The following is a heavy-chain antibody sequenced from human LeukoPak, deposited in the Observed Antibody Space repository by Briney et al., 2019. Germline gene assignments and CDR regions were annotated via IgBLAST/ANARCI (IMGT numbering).Heavy chain of an antibody. CDR2: ISGSGGST. Sequence: GGSLRLSCAASGFTFSSYAMSWVRQAPVKGLEWVSAISGSGGSTYYADSVKGRFTISRDNSKNTLYLQMNSLRAEDTAVYYCAKESNYYDSSGYYNYWGQGTLVTVSS. D-gene: IGHD3-22*01. J-gene: IGHJ4*02. V-gene: IGHV3-23*01. CDR1: GFTFSSYA. CDR3: AKESNYYDSSGYYNY.